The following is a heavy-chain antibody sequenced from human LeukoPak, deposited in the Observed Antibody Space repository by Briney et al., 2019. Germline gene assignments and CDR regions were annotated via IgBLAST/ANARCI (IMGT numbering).Heavy chain of an antibody. CDR1: GGTFSSYA. V-gene: IGHV1-69*04. Sequence: SVKVSCKASGGTFSSYAISWVRQAPGQGLEWMGRIIPILAIANYAQKFQGRVTITADKSTSTAYMELSSLRSEDTAVYYCARAIPGVRGIGRDAFDIWGQGTMVTVSS. D-gene: IGHD3-10*01. J-gene: IGHJ3*02. CDR3: ARAIPGVRGIGRDAFDI. CDR2: IIPILAIA.